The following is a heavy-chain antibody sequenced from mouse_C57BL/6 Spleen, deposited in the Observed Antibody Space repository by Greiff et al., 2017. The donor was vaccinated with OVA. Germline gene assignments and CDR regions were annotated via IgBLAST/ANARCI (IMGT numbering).Heavy chain of an antibody. CDR3: AREGLGGHY. J-gene: IGHJ2*01. V-gene: IGHV1-54*01. CDR1: GYAFTNYL. CDR2: INPGSGGT. Sequence: QVQLQQSGAELVRPGTSVKVSCKASGYAFTNYLLEWVKQRPGQGLAWIGVINPGSGGTNYNEKFKGKATLTADKSSSTAYMQLSSLTSEDSAVYFCAREGLGGHYWGQGTTLTVSS. D-gene: IGHD4-1*01.